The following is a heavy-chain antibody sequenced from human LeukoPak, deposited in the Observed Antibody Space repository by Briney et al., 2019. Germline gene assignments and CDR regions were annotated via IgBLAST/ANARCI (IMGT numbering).Heavy chain of an antibody. V-gene: IGHV4-34*01. D-gene: IGHD3-9*01. Sequence: SETLSLTCAVSGASMNTHYWSWIRQPPGKGLEWIGEINHSGSTNYNPSLKSRVTISVDTSKNQFSLRLSSVTAADTAVYYCARGPHVRYFDWSFRYYYYYYMDVWGKGTTVTVSS. CDR1: GASMNTHY. CDR3: ARGPHVRYFDWSFRYYYYYYMDV. CDR2: INHSGST. J-gene: IGHJ6*03.